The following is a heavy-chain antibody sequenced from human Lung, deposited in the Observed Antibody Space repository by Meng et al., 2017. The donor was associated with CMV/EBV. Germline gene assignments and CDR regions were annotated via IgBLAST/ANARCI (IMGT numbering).Heavy chain of an antibody. CDR1: GGTFSSYA. CDR3: ARERADYYDSSGYCYVPYNYCYGMDD. J-gene: IGHJ6*02. CDR2: IIPILGIA. Sequence: SXXVSXKASGGTFSSYAISWXRQAPGQGLEWMGGIIPILGIANYAQKFQGRVTITADKSTSTDYMELSSLRSEDTAVYYCARERADYYDSSGYCYVPYNYCYGMDDWXQGTXVTVSS. D-gene: IGHD3-22*01. V-gene: IGHV1-69*10.